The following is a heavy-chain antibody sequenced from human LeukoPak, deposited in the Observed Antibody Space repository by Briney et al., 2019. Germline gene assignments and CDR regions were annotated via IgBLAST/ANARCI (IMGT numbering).Heavy chain of an antibody. D-gene: IGHD6-13*01. CDR1: GFTFSSYW. V-gene: IGHV3-74*01. CDR3: ARKAAGLTLDF. J-gene: IGHJ4*02. Sequence: GGSLRLSCAASGFTFSSYWMHWVRHAPGKGLVWVSRINSDGSSTNYADSVKGRFTISRGNAENTLYLQMNSLRAEDTAVYYCARKAAGLTLDFWGQGTLVTVSS. CDR2: INSDGSST.